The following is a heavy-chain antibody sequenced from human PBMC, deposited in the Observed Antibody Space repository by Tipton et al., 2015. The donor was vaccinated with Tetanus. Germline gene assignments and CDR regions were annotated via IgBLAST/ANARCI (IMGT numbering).Heavy chain of an antibody. CDR1: GASIRSSRYF. J-gene: IGHJ5*02. D-gene: IGHD6-6*01. Sequence: TLSLTCSVSGASIRSSRYFWNWVRQYPGKGLEWIGYIYYSGDTYMNPSLKSRVTMSVDTSKNQFSLNVTSVTAADTAIYYCARDQGGGRVVRLNWFDPWGQGTLVTVSS. CDR2: IYYSGDT. CDR3: ARDQGGGRVVRLNWFDP. V-gene: IGHV4-31*03.